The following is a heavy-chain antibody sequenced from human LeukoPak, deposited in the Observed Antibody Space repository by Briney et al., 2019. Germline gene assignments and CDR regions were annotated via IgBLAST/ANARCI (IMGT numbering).Heavy chain of an antibody. D-gene: IGHD4/OR15-4a*01. CDR1: GFTFDDYA. V-gene: IGHV3-9*01. Sequence: AGGSLRLSCAASGFTFDDYAMHWVRHAPGKGLEWVSGISWNSGSIDYADSVKGRFTIARDNAKNSLYLQMNSLRAEDTALYYCAKASSYGEGDAFDIWGQGTMVTVSS. CDR3: AKASSYGEGDAFDI. CDR2: ISWNSGSI. J-gene: IGHJ3*02.